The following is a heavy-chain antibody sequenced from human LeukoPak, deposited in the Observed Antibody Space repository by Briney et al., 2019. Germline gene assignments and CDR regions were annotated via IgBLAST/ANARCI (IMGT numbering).Heavy chain of an antibody. CDR1: GFTFSSYA. V-gene: IGHV3-30-3*01. CDR3: ARENPPYWEQWLVPDGYFDY. Sequence: GRSLRLSCAASGFTFSSYAMHWVRQAPGKGLEWVAVISYDGSNKYYADSVKGRFTISRDNSKNTLYLQMNSLRAEDTAVYYCARENPPYWEQWLVPDGYFDYWGQGTLVTVSS. J-gene: IGHJ4*02. CDR2: ISYDGSNK. D-gene: IGHD6-19*01.